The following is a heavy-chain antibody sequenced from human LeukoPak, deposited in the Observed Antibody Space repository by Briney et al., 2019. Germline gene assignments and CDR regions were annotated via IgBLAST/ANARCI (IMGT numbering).Heavy chain of an antibody. J-gene: IGHJ6*02. CDR3: ARADYGGNSFYYYYGMDV. D-gene: IGHD4-23*01. V-gene: IGHV5-10-1*01. Sequence: GESLKISCKGSGYSFTSYWISWVRQMPGKGLEWMGRIDPSDSYTHYSPSFQGHVTISADKSISTAYLQWSSLKASDTAMYYCARADYGGNSFYYYYGMDVWGQGTTVTVSS. CDR1: GYSFTSYW. CDR2: IDPSDSYT.